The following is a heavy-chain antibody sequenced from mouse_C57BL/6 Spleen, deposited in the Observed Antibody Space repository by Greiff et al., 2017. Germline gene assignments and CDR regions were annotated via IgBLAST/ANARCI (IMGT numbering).Heavy chain of an antibody. Sequence: VQLQQSGAELVRPGASVKLSCKASGYTFTDYYINWVKQRPGQGLEWIARIYPGSGNNYYNEKFKGKATLTAEKSSSTAYMQLSSLTSEDSAVYFCARWTAQATGDYWGQGTTLTVSS. D-gene: IGHD3-2*02. J-gene: IGHJ2*01. CDR2: IYPGSGNN. V-gene: IGHV1-76*01. CDR3: ARWTAQATGDY. CDR1: GYTFTDYY.